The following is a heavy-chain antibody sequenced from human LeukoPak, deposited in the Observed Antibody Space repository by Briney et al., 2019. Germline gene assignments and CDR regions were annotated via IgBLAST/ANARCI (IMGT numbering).Heavy chain of an antibody. J-gene: IGHJ4*02. Sequence: GASVKVSCKASKYTFTAYYMHWVRQAPGQGLDWMGWINPNNGGTNYAQKFQGRVTMTRDTSISTAYMELSRLRSDDTAVYYCARIGVKPRSGSYTRFDYWGQGTLVTVSS. CDR2: INPNNGGT. D-gene: IGHD1-26*01. V-gene: IGHV1-2*02. CDR3: ARIGVKPRSGSYTRFDY. CDR1: KYTFTAYY.